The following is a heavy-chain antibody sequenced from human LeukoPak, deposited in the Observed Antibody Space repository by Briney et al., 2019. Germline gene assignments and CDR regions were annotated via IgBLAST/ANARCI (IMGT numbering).Heavy chain of an antibody. CDR2: IYYSGST. V-gene: IGHV4-59*01. D-gene: IGHD3-9*01. CDR1: GGSISSYY. CDR3: ARGYYDILTGYSAFDY. Sequence: SETLSLTCTVSGGSISSYYWSWIRQPPGKGLEWIGYIYYSGSTNYNPSLKSRVTISVDTSKNQFSLKLSSVTAADTAVYYCARGYYDILTGYSAFDYWGQGTLVTVSS. J-gene: IGHJ4*02.